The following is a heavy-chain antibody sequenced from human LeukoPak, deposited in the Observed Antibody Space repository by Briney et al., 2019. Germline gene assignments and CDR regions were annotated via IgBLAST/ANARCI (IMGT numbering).Heavy chain of an antibody. J-gene: IGHJ4*02. V-gene: IGHV3-23*01. Sequence: SGGSLRLSCAASGFTFSNYAMSWVRQSPGKGLEWVSTISGSGFTTYYADSVKGRFTISRYNAKNSLYLQMNSLRAEDTAVHYCAREGGGSYYGYWGQGTLVTVSS. CDR2: ISGSGFTT. CDR3: AREGGGSYYGY. CDR1: GFTFSNYA. D-gene: IGHD3-16*01.